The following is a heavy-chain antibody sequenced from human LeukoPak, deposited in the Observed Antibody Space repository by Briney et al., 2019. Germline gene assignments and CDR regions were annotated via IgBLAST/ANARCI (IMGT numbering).Heavy chain of an antibody. Sequence: GGSLRLSCAASGFTFSSYAMNWVRQAPGKGLEWVSGISGRGGSPHYADSVKGRITISRDNSKNTLYLQMNSLRAEDTAVYYCAKVNQDGSGTYYLSYYFDYWGQGTLVTVSS. CDR1: GFTFSSYA. V-gene: IGHV3-23*01. CDR3: AKVNQDGSGTYYLSYYFDY. CDR2: ISGRGGSP. J-gene: IGHJ4*02. D-gene: IGHD3-10*01.